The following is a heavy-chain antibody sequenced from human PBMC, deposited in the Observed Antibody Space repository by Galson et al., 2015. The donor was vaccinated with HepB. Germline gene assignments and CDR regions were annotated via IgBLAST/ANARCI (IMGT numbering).Heavy chain of an antibody. CDR1: GFPFTSYS. J-gene: IGHJ3*02. V-gene: IGHV1-3*01. D-gene: IGHD3-22*01. Sequence: SVKVSCKASGFPFTSYSTHWVRQAPGQRLEWMGWINVDNGNTKYSPKFQGRVTIIRDTSASTAYMELRSLRSEDTAVYYCARAYYYDSSGPYYDAFDIWGQGTMVTVSS. CDR2: INVDNGNT. CDR3: ARAYYYDSSGPYYDAFDI.